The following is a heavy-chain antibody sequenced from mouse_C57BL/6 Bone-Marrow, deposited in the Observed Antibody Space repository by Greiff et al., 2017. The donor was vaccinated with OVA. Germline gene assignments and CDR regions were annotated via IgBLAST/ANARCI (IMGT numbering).Heavy chain of an antibody. CDR1: GYTFPSYW. CDR2: LYPGSGST. CDR3: ARSHYYGSAWFAD. J-gene: IGHJ3*01. Sequence: QVQLQQPGAELVKPGASVKMSCKASGYTFPSYWITWVKQRPGQGLEWIGDLYPGSGSTNYNEKFKSKATLTVDTSSSTASMQLSSLTSEDSAVYYCARSHYYGSAWFADWGQGTLVTVSA. D-gene: IGHD1-1*01. V-gene: IGHV1-55*01.